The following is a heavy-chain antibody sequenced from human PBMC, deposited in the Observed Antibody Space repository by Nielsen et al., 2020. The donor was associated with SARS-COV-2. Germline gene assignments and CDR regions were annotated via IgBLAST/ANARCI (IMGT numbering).Heavy chain of an antibody. J-gene: IGHJ3*02. D-gene: IGHD3-10*01. Sequence: GGSLRLSCKGSGYSFTSYWIGWVRQMPGKGLEWMGIIYPGDSDTRYSPSFQGQVTISADKSISTAYLQWSSLKASDTAMYYCARAAMVRGVIFAFDIWGQGTMVTVSS. V-gene: IGHV5-51*01. CDR1: GYSFTSYW. CDR2: IYPGDSDT. CDR3: ARAAMVRGVIFAFDI.